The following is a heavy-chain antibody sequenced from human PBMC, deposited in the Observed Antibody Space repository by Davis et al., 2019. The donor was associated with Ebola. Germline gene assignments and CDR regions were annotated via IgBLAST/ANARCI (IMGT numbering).Heavy chain of an antibody. CDR1: GASLSSHY. Sequence: PSETLSLTCTVSGASLSSHYWSWIRQLPGKGLEWIGYIYNRGYTNYSPSLRGRVTISLDSSKNQFSLKLSSVTAADTAIYYCARLLMGEWGQGTLVTVSS. CDR2: IYNRGYT. D-gene: IGHD2-8*01. J-gene: IGHJ4*02. V-gene: IGHV4-4*09. CDR3: ARLLMGE.